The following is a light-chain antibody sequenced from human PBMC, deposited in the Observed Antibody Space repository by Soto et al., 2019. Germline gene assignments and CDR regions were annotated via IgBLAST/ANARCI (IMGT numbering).Light chain of an antibody. Sequence: DIQMTQSPSSLSASVGDRVTITCRASQIIGNYLNWYQQKQGKAPKFLIYAASTLQSGVPSRFSGSGSGTDFPLTINSLQPEDFATYYCQQTYNTPFTFGPGTKVDIK. CDR2: AAS. J-gene: IGKJ3*01. CDR3: QQTYNTPFT. V-gene: IGKV1-39*01. CDR1: QIIGNY.